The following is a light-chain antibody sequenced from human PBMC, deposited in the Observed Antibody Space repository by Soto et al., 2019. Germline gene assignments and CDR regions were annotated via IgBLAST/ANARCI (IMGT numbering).Light chain of an antibody. CDR3: AAWEDSLNGYV. Sequence: QPVLNQPPSASGTPGQRVTITCSGSSSNIGSNTVNWYQQLPGTAPKLLIYSNNQRPSGVPDRFSGSKSGTSASLAISGLQSENEADYYCAAWEDSLNGYVFGTGTEFTVL. CDR1: SSNIGSNT. V-gene: IGLV1-44*01. CDR2: SNN. J-gene: IGLJ1*01.